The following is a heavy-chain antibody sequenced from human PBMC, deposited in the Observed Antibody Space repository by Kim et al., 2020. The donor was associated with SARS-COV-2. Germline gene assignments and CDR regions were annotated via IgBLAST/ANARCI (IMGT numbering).Heavy chain of an antibody. J-gene: IGHJ4*02. D-gene: IGHD3-3*01. Sequence: SETLSLTCTVSGGSISSSSYYWGWIRQPPGKGLEWIGSIYYSGSTYYNPSLKSRVTISVDTSKNQFSLKLSSVTAADTAVYYCARLGRYDRGYFDYWGQGTLVTVSS. CDR3: ARLGRYDRGYFDY. CDR2: IYYSGST. V-gene: IGHV4-39*01. CDR1: GGSISSSSYY.